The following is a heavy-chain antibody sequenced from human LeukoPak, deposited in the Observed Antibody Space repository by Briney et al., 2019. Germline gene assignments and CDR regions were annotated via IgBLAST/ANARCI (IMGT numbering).Heavy chain of an antibody. Sequence: GGSLRLSCAASGFTFSKAWMSWVRQAPGKGLEWVGRIKSKTDGGTTDYAAPVKGRFTISRDDSRNTLSLQMNSLKTEDTAVYYCTTITMIREHEDYWGQGTLVTVSS. CDR3: TTITMIREHEDY. J-gene: IGHJ4*02. CDR1: GFTFSKAW. V-gene: IGHV3-15*01. CDR2: IKSKTDGGTT. D-gene: IGHD3-10*01.